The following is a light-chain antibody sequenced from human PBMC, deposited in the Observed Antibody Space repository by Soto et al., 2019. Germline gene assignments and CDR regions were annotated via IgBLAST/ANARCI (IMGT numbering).Light chain of an antibody. V-gene: IGKV3-20*01. CDR3: QQYVSSSWT. CDR2: GAS. Sequence: EIVLTQSPGTLSLSPGERATLSCRASQSVSSSSLAWYQQKPGQAPRLLIYGASSRATGIPDRFSGSGSGTDFTLTISRLEPADFAVYYCQQYVSSSWTFGQGTNVEIK. CDR1: QSVSSSS. J-gene: IGKJ1*01.